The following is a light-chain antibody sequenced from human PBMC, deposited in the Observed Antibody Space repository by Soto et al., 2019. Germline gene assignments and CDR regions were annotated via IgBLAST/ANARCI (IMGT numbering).Light chain of an antibody. CDR1: QSILYSPNNKNY. V-gene: IGKV4-1*01. Sequence: DIVMTQSPDSLAVSLGERATINCKSSQSILYSPNNKNYLAWYQQKPGQPPKLLIYWASTRESGVPDRFSGSGSGTDFTLTISSLQDEDVAVYYCQQDGNAPQIFGRGTNVEIK. CDR3: QQDGNAPQI. J-gene: IGKJ1*01. CDR2: WAS.